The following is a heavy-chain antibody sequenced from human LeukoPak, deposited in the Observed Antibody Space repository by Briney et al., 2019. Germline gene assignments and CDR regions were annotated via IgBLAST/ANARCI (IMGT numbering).Heavy chain of an antibody. Sequence: SETLSLTCTVSGYSISSGYYWGWIRQPPGKGLEWIGSIYYSGSTYYNPSLKSRVTISVDTSKNQFSLKLSSVTAADTAVYYCAREGIAVAGTNWFDPWGQGTLVTVSS. CDR3: AREGIAVAGTNWFDP. CDR1: GYSISSGYY. CDR2: IYYSGST. D-gene: IGHD6-19*01. J-gene: IGHJ5*02. V-gene: IGHV4-38-2*02.